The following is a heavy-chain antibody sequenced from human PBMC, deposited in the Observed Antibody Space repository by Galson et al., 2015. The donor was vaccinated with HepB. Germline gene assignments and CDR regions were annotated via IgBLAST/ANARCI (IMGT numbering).Heavy chain of an antibody. Sequence: SLRLSCAASGFTFSRYTINWVRQAPGKKMEWVSYISTTGTTIYYADSVKGRFTISRDNAENSVFLQMDSLRDEDTAVYYCVRVAVDTTIFRGYWYFDRWGRGTLVTVYS. CDR2: ISTTGTTI. CDR3: VRVAVDTTIFRGYWYFDR. CDR1: GFTFSRYT. J-gene: IGHJ2*01. V-gene: IGHV3-48*02. D-gene: IGHD5-18*01.